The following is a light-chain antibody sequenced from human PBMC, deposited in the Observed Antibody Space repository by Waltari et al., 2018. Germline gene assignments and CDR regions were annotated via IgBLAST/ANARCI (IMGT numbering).Light chain of an antibody. Sequence: DIQMTQSPSTLSASVGDRVTITCRASQTISSWFAWYQQKAGKAPKLLIYDASTLESGVPSRFSGSGSGTEFTLTISSLHPDDFATYYCQQYDSFSYTFGQGTKLEIK. J-gene: IGKJ2*01. V-gene: IGKV1-5*01. CDR1: QTISSW. CDR3: QQYDSFSYT. CDR2: DAS.